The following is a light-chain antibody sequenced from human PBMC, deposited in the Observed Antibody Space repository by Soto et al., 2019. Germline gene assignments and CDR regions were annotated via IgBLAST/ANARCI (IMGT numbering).Light chain of an antibody. Sequence: EIVVTQSPATLSVSPGERATLSCRSSQSVSSNLAWYQQKPGQAPRLLIYGASTRATGIPARFSGGGSGTEFTLTISSLQSEDFAVYYCQQYNNWPPYTFGQGTKVDI. CDR2: GAS. CDR1: QSVSSN. J-gene: IGKJ1*01. CDR3: QQYNNWPPYT. V-gene: IGKV3-15*01.